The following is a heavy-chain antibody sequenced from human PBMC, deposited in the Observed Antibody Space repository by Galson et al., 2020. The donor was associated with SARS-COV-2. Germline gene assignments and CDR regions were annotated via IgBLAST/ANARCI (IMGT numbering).Heavy chain of an antibody. V-gene: IGHV1-69*13. Sequence: SVKVSCKASGGTFSSYAISWVRQAPGQGLEWMGGIIPIFGTANYAQKFQGRVTITADESTSTAYTELSSLRSEDTAVYYCARERGYSGYGATYYFDYWGQGTLVTVSS. D-gene: IGHD5-12*01. J-gene: IGHJ4*02. CDR1: GGTFSSYA. CDR3: ARERGYSGYGATYYFDY. CDR2: IIPIFGTA.